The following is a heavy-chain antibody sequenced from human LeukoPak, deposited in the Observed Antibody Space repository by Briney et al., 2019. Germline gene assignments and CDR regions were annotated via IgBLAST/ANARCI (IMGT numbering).Heavy chain of an antibody. J-gene: IGHJ5*02. CDR3: ARQTFEGPYDILTGYYTSAWFDP. V-gene: IGHV4-31*03. CDR2: IYYSGST. CDR1: GGSISSGGYY. Sequence: SETLSLTCTVSGGSISSGGYYWSWIRQHPGKGLEWIGYIYYSGSTYYNPSLKSRVTISVDTSKNQFSLKLSSVTAADTAVYYCARQTFEGPYDILTGYYTSAWFDPWGQGTLVTVSS. D-gene: IGHD3-9*01.